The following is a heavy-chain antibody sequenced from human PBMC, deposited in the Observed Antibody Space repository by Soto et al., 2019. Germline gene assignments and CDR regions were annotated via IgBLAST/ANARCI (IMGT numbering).Heavy chain of an antibody. Sequence: RLSCVASGFHFGTYAIHWVRQAPGKGLQWVALIAYDGINTYYADSVKGRFTISRDNSKNTLHLQMNSLRPEDTGVYFCARVTPGNNLYYFSGLDVWGQGTSVTVSS. CDR1: GFHFGTYA. J-gene: IGHJ6*02. V-gene: IGHV3-30-3*01. D-gene: IGHD1-1*01. CDR2: IAYDGINT. CDR3: ARVTPGNNLYYFSGLDV.